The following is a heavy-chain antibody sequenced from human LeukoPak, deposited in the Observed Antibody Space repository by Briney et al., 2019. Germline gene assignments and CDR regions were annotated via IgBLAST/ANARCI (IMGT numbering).Heavy chain of an antibody. Sequence: SETLSLTCTVSGGSISSYYWSWIRQPPGKGLEWIGYIYYSGSTNYNPSLKSRVTISVDTSKNQFSLKLSSVTAADTAVYYCASYNWNDRWFDPWGQGTLVTVSS. D-gene: IGHD1-1*01. V-gene: IGHV4-59*01. CDR3: ASYNWNDRWFDP. CDR1: GGSISSYY. CDR2: IYYSGST. J-gene: IGHJ5*02.